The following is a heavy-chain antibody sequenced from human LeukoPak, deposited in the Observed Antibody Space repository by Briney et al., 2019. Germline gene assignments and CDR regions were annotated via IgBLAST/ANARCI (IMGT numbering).Heavy chain of an antibody. V-gene: IGHV3-7*01. CDR2: IKQDGSEK. J-gene: IGHJ4*02. Sequence: GGSLRLSCAASGFTFSSYWMSWVRQAPGKGLEWVANIKQDGSEKYYVDSVKGRFTISRDNAKNSLYLQMNSLRAEDTAVYYCARIRTYGVTPYFDYWGQGTLVTVSS. CDR1: GFTFSSYW. CDR3: ARIRTYGVTPYFDY. D-gene: IGHD2-21*02.